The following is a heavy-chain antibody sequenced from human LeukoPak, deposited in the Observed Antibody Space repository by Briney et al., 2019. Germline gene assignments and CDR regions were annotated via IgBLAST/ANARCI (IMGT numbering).Heavy chain of an antibody. V-gene: IGHV4-31*03. Sequence: KPSETLSLTCTVSGGSISSGGYYWSWIRQHPGKGLEWIGYIYYSGSTYYNPSLKSRVTISVDTSKNQFSLKLSSVTAADTAVYYCARESWATVTGFDYWGQGTLVTVSS. CDR2: IYYSGST. D-gene: IGHD4-17*01. CDR1: GGSISSGGYY. J-gene: IGHJ4*02. CDR3: ARESWATVTGFDY.